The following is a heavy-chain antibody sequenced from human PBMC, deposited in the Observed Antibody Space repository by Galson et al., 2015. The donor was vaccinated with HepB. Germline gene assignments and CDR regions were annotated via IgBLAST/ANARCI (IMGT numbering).Heavy chain of an antibody. D-gene: IGHD6-13*01. CDR2: IYGGGST. CDR1: GFTFSSYG. V-gene: IGHV3-53*01. J-gene: IGHJ5*02. Sequence: SLRLSCAASGFTFSSYGMHWVRQAPGKGLEWVSVIYGGGSTYYADSVKGRFTISRDNSKNTLNLQMNSLRPDDTAVYYCAREGQQLGTFDPWGQGTLVTVSS. CDR3: AREGQQLGTFDP.